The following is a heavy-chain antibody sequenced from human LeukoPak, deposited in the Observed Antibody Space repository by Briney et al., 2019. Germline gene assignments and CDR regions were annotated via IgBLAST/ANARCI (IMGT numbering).Heavy chain of an antibody. CDR3: ATASERYDYVWGSYRPPEY. CDR1: GFTFSSYE. Sequence: PGGSLRLSCAASGFTFSSYEMNWVRQAPGKGLEGVSYISSSGSTIYYADSVKGRFTISRDNAKNSLYLQMNSLRAEDTAVYYCATASERYDYVWGSYRPPEYWGQGTLVTVSS. J-gene: IGHJ4*02. CDR2: ISSSGSTI. V-gene: IGHV3-48*03. D-gene: IGHD3-16*02.